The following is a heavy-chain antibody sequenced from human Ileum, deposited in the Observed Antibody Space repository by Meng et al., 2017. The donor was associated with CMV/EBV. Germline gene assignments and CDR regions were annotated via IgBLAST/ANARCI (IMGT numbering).Heavy chain of an antibody. CDR1: GFTFSSYA. CDR2: ISGSGGST. V-gene: IGHV3-23*01. J-gene: IGHJ5*02. Sequence: ACGFTFSSYARSWVRQAPGRGLGWVSAISGSGGSTYYADSVKGRFTISRDNSKNTLYLQMNSLRAEDTAVYYCAKEYYYDARNWFDPWGQGTLVTVSS. D-gene: IGHD3-22*01. CDR3: AKEYYYDARNWFDP.